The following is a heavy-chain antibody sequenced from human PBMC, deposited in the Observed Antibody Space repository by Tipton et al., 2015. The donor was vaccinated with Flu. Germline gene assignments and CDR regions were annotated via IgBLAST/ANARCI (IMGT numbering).Heavy chain of an antibody. J-gene: IGHJ4*02. CDR2: ISYDGNKR. CDR3: ARDSGYEGRGYMPAY. V-gene: IGHV3-30*04. CDR1: GFTFSSHP. D-gene: IGHD3-22*01. Sequence: SLRLSCAASGFTFSSHPMHWVRQAPGKGLEWVAVISYDGNKRYTAESVKGRFTISRDDSKNTLYLQMNSLKPDDTAVYYCARDSGYEGRGYMPAYWGQGTLVTVSS.